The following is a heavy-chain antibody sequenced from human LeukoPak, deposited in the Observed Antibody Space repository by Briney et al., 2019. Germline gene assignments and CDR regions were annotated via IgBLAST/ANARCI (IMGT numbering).Heavy chain of an antibody. CDR3: ARYYYDRTLDY. CDR2: ISSSGSTI. D-gene: IGHD3-22*01. CDR1: GFTFSNYE. V-gene: IGHV3-48*03. J-gene: IGHJ4*02. Sequence: SGGSLRLSCAASGFTFSNYEMNWVRQAPGKGLEWVSYISSSGSTIYYADSVKGRFTISGDNAKNSLYLQMNSLRAEDTAIYYCARYYYDRTLDYWGQGTLVTVSS.